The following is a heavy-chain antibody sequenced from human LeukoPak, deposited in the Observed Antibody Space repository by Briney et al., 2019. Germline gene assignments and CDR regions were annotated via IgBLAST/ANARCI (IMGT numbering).Heavy chain of an antibody. D-gene: IGHD6-19*01. Sequence: SETLSLTCTVSGGSISSYYWSWIRQPPGKGLEWIGYIYYTGNTNYNPSLKSRVTMSVDTSMNQFSLKVTSVSAADTGVYYCARAPEFSSGWLLDCWGQGSLVTVSS. V-gene: IGHV4-59*12. CDR2: IYYTGNT. J-gene: IGHJ4*02. CDR1: GGSISSYY. CDR3: ARAPEFSSGWLLDC.